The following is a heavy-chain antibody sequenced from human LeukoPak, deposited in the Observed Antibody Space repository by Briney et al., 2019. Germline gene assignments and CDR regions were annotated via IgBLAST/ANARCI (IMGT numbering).Heavy chain of an antibody. D-gene: IGHD3-22*01. CDR3: AKDSSMIRGYFDY. J-gene: IGHJ4*02. CDR1: GFTFSSYA. V-gene: IGHV3-23*01. CDR2: ISGGGVST. Sequence: GGSLRLSCAASGFTFSSYAMNWVRQTPGKGLKCVSGISGGGVSTYYADSVKGRFTISRDNSKNTLYLQMNSLRAEDTAVYYCAKDSSMIRGYFDYWGQGILVTVSS.